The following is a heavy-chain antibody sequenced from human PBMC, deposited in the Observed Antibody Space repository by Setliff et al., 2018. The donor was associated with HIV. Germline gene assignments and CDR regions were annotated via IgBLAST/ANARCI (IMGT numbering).Heavy chain of an antibody. D-gene: IGHD6-13*01. Sequence: SETLSLTCAVYGGSFSGYYWTWIRQSPGKGLEWIGEINHSGSTNYNPSLKSRVSISVDRSKNQFSLKLSSVTAADTAVYYCARRRDGSSWYRGDFDYWGQGTLVTVSS. CDR2: INHSGST. V-gene: IGHV4-34*01. J-gene: IGHJ4*02. CDR3: ARRRDGSSWYRGDFDY. CDR1: GGSFSGYY.